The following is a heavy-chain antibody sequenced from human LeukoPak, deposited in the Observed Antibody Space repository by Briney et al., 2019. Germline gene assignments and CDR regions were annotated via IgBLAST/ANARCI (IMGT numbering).Heavy chain of an antibody. CDR1: GGSISSYY. CDR3: ARDRGDNFDY. V-gene: IGHV4-59*01. D-gene: IGHD3-10*01. J-gene: IGHJ4*02. Sequence: SETLSLTCTVSGGSISSYYWSWIRQPPGKGLEWIGYIYNSGSTTYNPSLKSRVTISVDTSKNQFSLKLKSVTAADTAVYYCARDRGDNFDYWGQGTLVTVSS. CDR2: IYNSGST.